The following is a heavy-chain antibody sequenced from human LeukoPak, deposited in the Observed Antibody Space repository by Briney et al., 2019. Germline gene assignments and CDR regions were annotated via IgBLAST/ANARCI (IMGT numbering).Heavy chain of an antibody. CDR1: GYIFTGYY. CDR3: ARVGDFWSGYYQTYYYYMDV. J-gene: IGHJ6*03. V-gene: IGHV1-2*02. Sequence: ASVKVSCKASGYIFTGYYMHWVRQAPGQGLEWIGWINPNSGGTNYAQKFQGRVTMTRDTSISTAYMELSRLRSDDTAVYYCARVGDFWSGYYQTYYYYMDVWGKGTTVTVSS. D-gene: IGHD3-3*01. CDR2: INPNSGGT.